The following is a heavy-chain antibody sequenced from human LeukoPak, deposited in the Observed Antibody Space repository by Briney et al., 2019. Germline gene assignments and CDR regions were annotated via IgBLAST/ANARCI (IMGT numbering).Heavy chain of an antibody. J-gene: IGHJ4*02. CDR3: ASAPYYDSSGYSDY. CDR1: GFTFSSYW. V-gene: IGHV3-7*01. Sequence: GGSLRLSCAASGFTFSSYWMSWVRQAPGKGLEWVANIKQDGSEKYYVDSVKGRFTISRDNAKNSLYLQMNSLRAEDTAVYYCASAPYYDSSGYSDYWGQGTLVTVSS. D-gene: IGHD3-22*01. CDR2: IKQDGSEK.